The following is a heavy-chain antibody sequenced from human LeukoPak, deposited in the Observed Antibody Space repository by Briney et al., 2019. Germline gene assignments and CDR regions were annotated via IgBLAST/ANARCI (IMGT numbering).Heavy chain of an antibody. CDR2: INPNSGGT. CDR1: GYTFTGYY. Sequence: VASVKVSCKASGYTFTGYYMHWVRQAPGQGLEWMGWINPNSGGTNYAQKFQGRVTMTRDTSISTAYMELSRLRSDDTAVYYCAREAAAGLAPSDYWGQGTLVTVSS. V-gene: IGHV1-2*02. J-gene: IGHJ4*02. D-gene: IGHD6-13*01. CDR3: AREAAAGLAPSDY.